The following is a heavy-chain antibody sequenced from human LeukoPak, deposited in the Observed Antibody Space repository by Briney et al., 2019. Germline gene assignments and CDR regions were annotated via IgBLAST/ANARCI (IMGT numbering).Heavy chain of an antibody. CDR1: GFTFSSYS. V-gene: IGHV3-48*01. CDR3: AREGSWDDYVWGSYREYYFDY. D-gene: IGHD3-16*02. Sequence: HPGGSLRLSCAASGFTFSSYSMNWVRQAPGKGLEWVSYISSSSSTIYYADSVKGRFTISRDNAKNSLYLQMNSLRAEDTAVYYCAREGSWDDYVWGSYREYYFDYWGQGTLVTVSS. CDR2: ISSSSSTI. J-gene: IGHJ4*02.